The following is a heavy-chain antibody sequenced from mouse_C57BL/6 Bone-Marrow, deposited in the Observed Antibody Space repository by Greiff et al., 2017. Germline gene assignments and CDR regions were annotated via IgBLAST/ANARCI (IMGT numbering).Heavy chain of an antibody. CDR1: GFNIKDDY. V-gene: IGHV14-4*01. CDR3: SSFDGNYFDF. D-gene: IGHD2-3*01. Sequence: EVQLQQSGAELVRPGASVKLSCTASGFNIKDDYIHWVKQRPEQGLEWIGWIDPEIGYTEYAPKFQGKATITSATSSNTAFLQLSSLTSEDTAVYYCSSFDGNYFDFWGQGTPLTVAS. CDR2: IDPEIGYT. J-gene: IGHJ2*01.